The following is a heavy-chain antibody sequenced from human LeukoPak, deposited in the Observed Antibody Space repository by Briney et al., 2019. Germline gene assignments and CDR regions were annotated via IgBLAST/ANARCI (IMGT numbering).Heavy chain of an antibody. V-gene: IGHV3-30*18. D-gene: IGHD3-16*01. CDR3: AKFAGKGYFDY. Sequence: ARFLRLSCAASGFTFNSYAMHWVRQAPGKGLEWVAIISKDGSNEHYADSVKGRFTVSRDNSKNTLYMQMNSLRVEDTAVYYCAKFAGKGYFDYWGQGTLVTVSP. CDR2: ISKDGSNE. J-gene: IGHJ4*02. CDR1: GFTFNSYA.